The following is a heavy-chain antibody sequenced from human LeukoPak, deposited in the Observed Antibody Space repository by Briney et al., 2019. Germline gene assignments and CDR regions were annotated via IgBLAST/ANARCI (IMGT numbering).Heavy chain of an antibody. CDR3: ATYSSYIVYNWFDP. J-gene: IGHJ5*02. CDR2: VYYSGST. V-gene: IGHV4-61*01. Sequence: NPSETLSLTCTVSGGSITSGSYYWSWIRQPPGKGLEWIGYVYYSGSTNYNPSLKSRVTISVDTSKNQFSLKLRSVTAADTAVYYCATYSSYIVYNWFDPWGQGTLVTVSS. CDR1: GGSITSGSYY. D-gene: IGHD4-11*01.